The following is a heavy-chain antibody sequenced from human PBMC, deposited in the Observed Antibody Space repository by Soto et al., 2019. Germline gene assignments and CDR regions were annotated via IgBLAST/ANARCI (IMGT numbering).Heavy chain of an antibody. D-gene: IGHD2-2*01. CDR1: GGSFSGYY. J-gene: IGHJ6*03. CDR2: INHSGST. CDR3: ARVVVVVPAAMLGYYYYYYTDV. Sequence: SSETLSLTCAVYGGSFSGYYWSWIRQPPGKGLEWIGEINHSGSTNYNPSLKSRVTISVDTSKNQFSLKLSSVTAADTAVYYCARVVVVVPAAMLGYYYYYYTDVWGKGTTVTVSS. V-gene: IGHV4-34*01.